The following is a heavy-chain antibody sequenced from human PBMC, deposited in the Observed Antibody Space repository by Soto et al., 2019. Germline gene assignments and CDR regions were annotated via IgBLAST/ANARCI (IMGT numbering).Heavy chain of an antibody. CDR1: GFTFSRHG. CDR3: AKALLPNWFDP. Sequence: PGGSLRLSCAASGFTFSRHGMRWVRQAPGKGLEWHGRIGSRGESYATTYDVSVKGRFTISRDDSKKTAYLQMNSLESEDTAVNYCAKALLPNWFDPWGQGTLVTVPQ. CDR2: IGSRGESYAT. V-gene: IGHV3-73*01. J-gene: IGHJ5*02. D-gene: IGHD2-15*01.